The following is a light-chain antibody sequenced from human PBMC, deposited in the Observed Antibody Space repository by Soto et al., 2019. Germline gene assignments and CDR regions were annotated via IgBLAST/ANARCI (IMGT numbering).Light chain of an antibody. CDR2: AAS. J-gene: IGKJ4*01. CDR1: QSISSY. Sequence: DIQMTQSPSSLSASVGDRVTITCRASQSISSYSNWYQQKPGKAPKLLIGAASSVQGGVPSRISGSRSATDFPIIIRTLQPEYSATYYYQQIYTTPTFGGGTKVEIK. CDR3: QQIYTTPT. V-gene: IGKV1-39*01.